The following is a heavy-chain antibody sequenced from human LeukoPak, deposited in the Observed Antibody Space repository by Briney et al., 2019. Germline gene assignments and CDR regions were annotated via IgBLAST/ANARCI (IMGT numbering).Heavy chain of an antibody. V-gene: IGHV4-4*02. J-gene: IGHJ4*02. Sequence: SETLSLTCGVSGGSITTTNWWTWVRQPPGKGLEWIGEVHLDGRTNYNPSLESRLTISVDLSENHISLRLTSVTAADTAVYYCAREGGFYRPLDYSGQGTLVTVSS. CDR1: GGSITTTNW. CDR3: AREGGFYRPLDY. D-gene: IGHD3-3*01. CDR2: VHLDGRT.